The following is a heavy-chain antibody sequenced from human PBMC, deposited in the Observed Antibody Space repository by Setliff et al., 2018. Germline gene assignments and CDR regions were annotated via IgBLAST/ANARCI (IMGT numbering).Heavy chain of an antibody. D-gene: IGHD3-3*01. Sequence: GESLKISCKGSGYSFTNYWIGWVRQMPGKGLEWMGIIYPGDSDTRYSPSFQGQVTISADKSISTAYLQWSSLKSSDTAMYYCARQAIFGSDAFDIWGQGTMVTVSS. V-gene: IGHV5-51*01. CDR3: ARQAIFGSDAFDI. CDR2: IYPGDSDT. CDR1: GYSFTNYW. J-gene: IGHJ3*02.